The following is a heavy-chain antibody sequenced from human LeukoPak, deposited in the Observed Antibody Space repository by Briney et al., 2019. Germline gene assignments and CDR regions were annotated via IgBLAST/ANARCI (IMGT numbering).Heavy chain of an antibody. J-gene: IGHJ4*02. CDR1: GGSISSGIYY. Sequence: PSETLSLTCTVSGGSISSGIYYWGWIRQPPGKGLEWIGSIYYSGNTYDNPSLKSRVTISVDTSKNQLSLKLNSVTAADTAVYYCARHVRQQLPPKAFDYWGQGTLVTVSS. CDR2: IYYSGNT. V-gene: IGHV4-39*01. CDR3: ARHVRQQLPPKAFDY. D-gene: IGHD6-13*01.